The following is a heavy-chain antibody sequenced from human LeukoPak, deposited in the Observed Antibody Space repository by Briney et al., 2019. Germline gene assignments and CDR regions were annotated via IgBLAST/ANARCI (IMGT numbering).Heavy chain of an antibody. D-gene: IGHD3-10*01. V-gene: IGHV1-69*06. CDR1: GGTFSSYA. CDR3: AGIKGYYGSGAFDY. CDR2: IIPIFGTA. J-gene: IGHJ4*02. Sequence: SVKVSCKASGGTFSSYAISWVRQAPGQGLEWMGGIIPIFGTANYAQKFQGGVTITADKSTSTAYMELSSLRSEDTAVYYCAGIKGYYGSGAFDYWGQGTLVTVSS.